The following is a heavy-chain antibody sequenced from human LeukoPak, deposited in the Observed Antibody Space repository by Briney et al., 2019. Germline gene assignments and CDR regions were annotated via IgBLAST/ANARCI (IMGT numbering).Heavy chain of an antibody. V-gene: IGHV3-11*04. D-gene: IGHD2-2*01. CDR1: GFAFSDYY. Sequence: GGSLRLSCAASGFAFSDYYISWIRQAPGKGLEWVSYISSSGSNIYYADSVKGRFTISRDNAKNSLYLQMNSLRAEDTAVYYCAREGSSTSSNLDYWGQGTLVTVSS. CDR3: AREGSSTSSNLDY. J-gene: IGHJ4*02. CDR2: ISSSGSNI.